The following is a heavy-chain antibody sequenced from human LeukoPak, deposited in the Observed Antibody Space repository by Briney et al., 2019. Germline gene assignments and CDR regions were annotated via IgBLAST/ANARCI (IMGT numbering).Heavy chain of an antibody. D-gene: IGHD4-17*01. CDR2: IYYSGST. J-gene: IGHJ3*02. CDR1: GGSISSSSYY. V-gene: IGHV4-39*01. CDR3: ARQPTLVGAFDI. Sequence: SETLSLTCTVSGGSISSSSYYWGWIRQPPGKGMEWIGSIYYSGSTYYNPSLKSLVTISVDTSNNPFSLKRSSVTAADTAVYYCARQPTLVGAFDISGQGTMVTVSS.